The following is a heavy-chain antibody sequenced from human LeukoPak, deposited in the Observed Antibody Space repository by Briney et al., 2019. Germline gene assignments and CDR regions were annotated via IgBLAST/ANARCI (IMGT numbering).Heavy chain of an antibody. CDR2: IYYSGST. D-gene: IGHD3-22*01. J-gene: IGHJ4*02. Sequence: SETLSLTCTVSGGSISSYYWSWIRQPPGKGLEWIGYIYYSGSTNYNPSLKSRVTISVDTSKDQFSLKLSSVTAADTAVYYCARDKAYYYDSSGYFWGQGTLVTVSS. CDR3: ARDKAYYYDSSGYF. V-gene: IGHV4-59*01. CDR1: GGSISSYY.